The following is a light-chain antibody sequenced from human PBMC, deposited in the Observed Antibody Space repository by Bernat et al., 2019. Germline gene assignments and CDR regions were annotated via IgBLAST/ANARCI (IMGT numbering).Light chain of an antibody. CDR1: ICSIGSNY. J-gene: IGLJ3*02. CDR3: QYYDINNRGV. Sequence: NFMLTQPHSVSASPGQTVSISCTRSICSIGSNYVRWFQQLPGRSPTTLIYNDHQRPSGVPDRFSGSIATTSTSAALIILGLKNEADDDYSTQYYDINNRGVFGGGTKLTVL. V-gene: IGLV6-57*01. CDR2: NDH.